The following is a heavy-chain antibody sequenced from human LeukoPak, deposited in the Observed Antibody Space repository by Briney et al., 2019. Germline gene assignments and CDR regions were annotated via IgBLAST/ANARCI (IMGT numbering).Heavy chain of an antibody. CDR3: ARGRGGCSSTSCYAPYYYYYGMDV. CDR1: GGSFSGYY. CDR2: INHSGST. D-gene: IGHD2-2*01. J-gene: IGHJ6*04. V-gene: IGHV4-34*01. Sequence: SETLSLTCAVYGGSFSGYYWSWIRQPPGKGLEWIGEINHSGSTNYNPSLKSRVTISVDTSKNQFSLKLSSVTAADTAVYYCARGRGGCSSTSCYAPYYYYYGMDVWGEGTTVTVSS.